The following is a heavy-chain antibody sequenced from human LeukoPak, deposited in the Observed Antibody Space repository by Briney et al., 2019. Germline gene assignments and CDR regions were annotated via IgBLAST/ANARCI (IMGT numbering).Heavy chain of an antibody. D-gene: IGHD3-10*01. CDR2: ISYDGSNK. J-gene: IGHJ4*02. CDR1: GFTFSNYG. CDR3: ARRWDYYSSGRPFDQ. V-gene: IGHV3-30*03. Sequence: GGSLRLSCAASGFTFSNYGMHWVRQAPGKGLEWVAVISYDGSNKYYADSVKGRFTISRDNSKNALYLQMNSLRAEDTAVYYCARRWDYYSSGRPFDQWGQGTLVTVSS.